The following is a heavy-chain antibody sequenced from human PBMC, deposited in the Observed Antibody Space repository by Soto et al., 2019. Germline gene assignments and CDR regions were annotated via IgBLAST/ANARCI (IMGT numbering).Heavy chain of an antibody. D-gene: IGHD2-2*01. CDR3: ARFGVVPAATKEKTFDY. V-gene: IGHV4-39*01. CDR1: GGSISSSSYY. Sequence: SETLSLTCTVSGGSISSSSYYWGWIRQPPGKGLEWIGSIYYSGSTYYNPSLKSRVTISVDTSKNQFSLKLSSVAAADTAVYYCARFGVVPAATKEKTFDYWGQGTLVTVSS. CDR2: IYYSGST. J-gene: IGHJ4*02.